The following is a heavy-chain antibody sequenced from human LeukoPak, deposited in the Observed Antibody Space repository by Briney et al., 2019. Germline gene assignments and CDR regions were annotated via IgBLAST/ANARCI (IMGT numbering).Heavy chain of an antibody. CDR3: AKDLLPSWLHGAFDI. CDR2: ISGSGGST. V-gene: IGHV3-23*01. J-gene: IGHJ3*02. Sequence: GGSLRLSCAASGFTFSSYAMSWVRQAPGKGLEWVSAISGSGGSTYYADSVKGRFTISRDNSKNTLYLQMDSVRAEDTAVYYCAKDLLPSWLHGAFDIWGQGTMVTVSS. CDR1: GFTFSSYA. D-gene: IGHD5-12*01.